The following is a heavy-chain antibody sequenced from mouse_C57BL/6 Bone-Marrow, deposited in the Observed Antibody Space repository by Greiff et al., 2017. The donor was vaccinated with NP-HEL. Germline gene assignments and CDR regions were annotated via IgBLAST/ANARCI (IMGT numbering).Heavy chain of an antibody. V-gene: IGHV1-53*01. CDR2: INPSNGGT. D-gene: IGHD1-1*01. CDR1: GYTFTSYW. CDR3: ARNYYYGSSWYFDV. Sequence: QVHVKQPGTELVKPGASVKLSCKASGYTFTSYWMHWVKQRPGQGLEWLGNINPSNGGTNYNEKIKSKATLTVDKSSSTAYMQLSSLTSEDSAVYYCARNYYYGSSWYFDVWGTGTTVTVSS. J-gene: IGHJ1*03.